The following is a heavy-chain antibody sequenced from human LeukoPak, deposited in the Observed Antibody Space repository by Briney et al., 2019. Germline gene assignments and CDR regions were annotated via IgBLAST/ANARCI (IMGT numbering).Heavy chain of an antibody. CDR2: ITPNTGDT. CDR1: GYTFTGQF. D-gene: IGHD5-12*01. J-gene: IGHJ4*02. CDR3: ASYPRYMSSPPFDY. Sequence: ASVKVSCKASGYTFTGQFMHWVRQAPGQGLEWMGWITPNTGDTNYAQKFQGRVTMTRDTTINTAYMDLSRLTSDDTAVYYCASYPRYMSSPPFDYWGQGTLVTVSS. V-gene: IGHV1-2*02.